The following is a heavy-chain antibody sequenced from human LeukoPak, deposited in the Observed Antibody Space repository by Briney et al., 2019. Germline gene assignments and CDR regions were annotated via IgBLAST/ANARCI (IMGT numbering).Heavy chain of an antibody. Sequence: GGSLRLSCAASGFIVSSNYMSWVRQAPGKGLEWVSILYSGGSTYYADSVKGRYTISRDNSKNTLYLQMNSLRAEDTAVYYCARDSRLGRTGYYYYGMDVWGQGTTVTVSS. J-gene: IGHJ6*02. CDR3: ARDSRLGRTGYYYYGMDV. D-gene: IGHD7-27*01. V-gene: IGHV3-66*01. CDR1: GFIVSSNY. CDR2: LYSGGST.